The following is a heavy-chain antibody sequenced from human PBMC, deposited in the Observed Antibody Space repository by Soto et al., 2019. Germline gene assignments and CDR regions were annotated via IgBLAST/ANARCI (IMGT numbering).Heavy chain of an antibody. CDR3: ATVFDH. D-gene: IGHD4-17*01. Sequence: DVQLVESGGGLVQPGGSLRVSCAASGFTLGSHRIHWVRQPPGKGLEWVSRIDTDGGGTSYADAVKGRFTISTDNAKNTVYLQMKGLRAEDTAVYYCATVFDHWGQGTLVTVSS. J-gene: IGHJ4*02. CDR1: GFTLGSHR. CDR2: IDTDGGGT. V-gene: IGHV3-74*01.